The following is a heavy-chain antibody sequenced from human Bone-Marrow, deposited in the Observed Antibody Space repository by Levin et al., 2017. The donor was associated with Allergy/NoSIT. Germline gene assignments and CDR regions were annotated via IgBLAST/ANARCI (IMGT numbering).Heavy chain of an antibody. J-gene: IGHJ1*01. CDR2: VSGSGQRT. CDR1: GFTFSHYA. D-gene: IGHD6-13*01. CDR3: ASVVPGIEAVGGLKYFQY. V-gene: IGHV3-23*01. Sequence: GGSLRLSCIVSGFTFSHYAMTWVRQAPGKGLEWVASVSGSGQRTYYADSVRGRFTISRDNSKRTLFLQMNSLKGDDTALYFCASVVPGIEAVGGLKYFQYWGQGTLVTVSS.